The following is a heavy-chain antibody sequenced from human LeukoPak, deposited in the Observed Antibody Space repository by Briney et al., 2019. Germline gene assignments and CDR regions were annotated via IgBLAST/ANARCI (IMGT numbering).Heavy chain of an antibody. D-gene: IGHD2-15*01. CDR3: ARESAYCSGGSCPFKI. CDR1: GGSISSGGYY. V-gene: IGHV4-31*03. J-gene: IGHJ3*02. Sequence: ASQTLSLTCTVSGGSISSGGYYWSWIRQHPGKGLEWIGYIYYSGSTYYNPPLKSRVTISVDTSKNQFSLKLSSVTAADTAVYYCARESAYCSGGSCPFKIWGQGTMVTVSS. CDR2: IYYSGST.